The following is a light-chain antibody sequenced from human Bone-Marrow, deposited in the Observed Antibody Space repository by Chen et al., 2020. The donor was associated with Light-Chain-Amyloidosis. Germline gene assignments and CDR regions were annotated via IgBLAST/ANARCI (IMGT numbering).Light chain of an antibody. CDR1: NMGSTS. Sequence: SYVLTQPSSVSVAPGQTATIACGGNNMGSTSVHWYQQTPGQAPLLVVYDDSDRPSGIPERLSGSNSGNAATLTSSRVEAGDGADYGCQVWDRSGDRPVFGGGTKLTVL. V-gene: IGLV3-21*02. J-gene: IGLJ3*02. CDR2: DDS. CDR3: QVWDRSGDRPV.